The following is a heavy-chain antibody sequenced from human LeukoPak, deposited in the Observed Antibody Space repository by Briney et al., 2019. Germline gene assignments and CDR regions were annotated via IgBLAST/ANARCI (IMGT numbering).Heavy chain of an antibody. D-gene: IGHD3-22*01. J-gene: IGHJ4*02. Sequence: GGSLRLSCAASGFTFSSYWMKWVRQAPGKGLEWVSVIWYGGSNKYYADSVKGRFTISRENSKTTLYLQMNSLRAEDTAVYYCARDNYYESGNYYKGREYWGQGTLVTVSS. CDR2: IWYGGSNK. CDR1: GFTFSSYW. CDR3: ARDNYYESGNYYKGREY. V-gene: IGHV3-33*08.